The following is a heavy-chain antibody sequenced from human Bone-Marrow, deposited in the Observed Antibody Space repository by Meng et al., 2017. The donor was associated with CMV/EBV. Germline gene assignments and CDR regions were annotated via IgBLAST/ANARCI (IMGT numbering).Heavy chain of an antibody. Sequence: SETLSLTCTVSGGSISSYYWSWIRQPAGKGLEWIGRIYTSGSTNYNPSLKSRVSISVDMSKNQFSLKLNSVTAADTAVYYCARVPLVLRFYYGMDVWGQGTTVTVSS. CDR2: IYTSGST. D-gene: IGHD3-3*01. J-gene: IGHJ6*02. CDR3: ARVPLVLRFYYGMDV. V-gene: IGHV4-4*07. CDR1: GGSISSYY.